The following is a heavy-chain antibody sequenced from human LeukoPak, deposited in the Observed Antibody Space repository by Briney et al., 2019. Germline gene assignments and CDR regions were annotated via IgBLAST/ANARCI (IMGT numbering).Heavy chain of an antibody. J-gene: IGHJ4*02. CDR3: ARGVGTAAAFDY. CDR1: GFTFSSYY. V-gene: IGHV3-7*01. CDR2: IKQDGSEK. Sequence: GGSLRLSCAASGFTFSSYYXXXXXXXXXXXXXXXXNIKQDGSEKYYMDSVKGRFTISRDNAKNSLYLQMNSLRAEDTAVYYCARGVGTAAAFDYWGQATLVTVSS. D-gene: IGHD2-2*01.